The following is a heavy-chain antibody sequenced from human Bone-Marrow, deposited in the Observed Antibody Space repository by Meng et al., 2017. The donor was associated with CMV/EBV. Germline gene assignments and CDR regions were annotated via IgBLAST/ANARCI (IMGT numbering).Heavy chain of an antibody. CDR3: ARHKGFESCFDY. CDR2: IYYSGST. Sequence: SETLSLTCTVSGGSISSSSYYWGWIRQPPGKGLEWIGSIYYSGSTYYNPSLKSRVTISADTSKNQFSLKLSSVTAADTAVYYCARHKGFESCFDYWGQGTLVTVSS. CDR1: GGSISSSSYY. D-gene: IGHD3-10*01. V-gene: IGHV4-39*01. J-gene: IGHJ4*02.